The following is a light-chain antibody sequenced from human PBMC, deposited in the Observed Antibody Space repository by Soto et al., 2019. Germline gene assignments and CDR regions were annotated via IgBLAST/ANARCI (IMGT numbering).Light chain of an antibody. J-gene: IGKJ1*01. Sequence: EIVLTQSPGTLSLSPGERATLSCRASQSVSSAYLAWYQHKPGQPPTLLIYAASSRVAGIPDRFSGSGSGTDFTLTISRRESEEFAVYYCQQDGRSSRWMLGQRTKVQIK. CDR2: AAS. CDR1: QSVSSAY. CDR3: QQDGRSSRWM. V-gene: IGKV3-20*01.